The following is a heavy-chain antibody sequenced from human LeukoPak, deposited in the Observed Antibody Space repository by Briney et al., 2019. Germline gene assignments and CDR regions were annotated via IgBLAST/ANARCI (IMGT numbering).Heavy chain of an antibody. CDR3: ARDLSRDGMDV. CDR1: GFTFSTYT. V-gene: IGHV3-21*01. Sequence: PGGSLRLSCEASGFTFSTYTMSWVRQAPGKGLEWVSSISSSSSYIYYADSVKGRFTISRDNAKNSLYLQMNSLRAEDTAVYYCARDLSRDGMDVWGQGTTVTVSS. D-gene: IGHD5-24*01. J-gene: IGHJ6*02. CDR2: ISSSSSYI.